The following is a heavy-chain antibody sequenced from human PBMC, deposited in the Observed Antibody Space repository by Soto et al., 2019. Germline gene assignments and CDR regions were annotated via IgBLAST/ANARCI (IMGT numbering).Heavy chain of an antibody. J-gene: IGHJ6*02. Sequence: EVQLVESGGGLVKPGGSLRLSCVASGFTFSGYSINWVRQAPGKGLEWVSYISGPSIYIYYADSVKGRFTISRDNAKSAVYLQVSSLRAEDTAVYLCARGFRNAFNVWGQGTTVSFSS. CDR1: GFTFSGYS. V-gene: IGHV3-21*01. CDR3: ARGFRNAFNV. CDR2: ISGPSIYI.